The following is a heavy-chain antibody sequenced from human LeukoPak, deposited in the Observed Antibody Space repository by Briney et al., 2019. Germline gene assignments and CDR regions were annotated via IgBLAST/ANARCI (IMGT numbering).Heavy chain of an antibody. CDR3: AREDSVVVPDYFDY. CDR2: INAGDGNT. J-gene: IGHJ4*02. CDR1: GYTFTSYA. Sequence: ASVKVSCKASGYTFTSYAMHWVRQAPGQRLEWMGWINAGDGNTKYSQKFQGRVTITADKSTSTAYMELSSLRSEDTAVYYCAREDSVVVPDYFDYWGQGTLVTVSS. V-gene: IGHV1-3*01. D-gene: IGHD2-2*01.